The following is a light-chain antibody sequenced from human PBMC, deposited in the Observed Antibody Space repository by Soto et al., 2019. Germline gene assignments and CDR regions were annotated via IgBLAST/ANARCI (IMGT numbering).Light chain of an antibody. J-gene: IGLJ2*01. V-gene: IGLV2-14*03. Sequence: QSALTQPASVSGSPGQSITISCTGASSDIGGYNHVSWYQQHPGKAPKLIIDNVSHRPSGVSTRFSGSKYGNTASLIIAGLQAEDEADYFCSSSTNTSPHVIFGGGTKLTVL. CDR2: NVS. CDR3: SSSTNTSPHVI. CDR1: SSDIGGYNH.